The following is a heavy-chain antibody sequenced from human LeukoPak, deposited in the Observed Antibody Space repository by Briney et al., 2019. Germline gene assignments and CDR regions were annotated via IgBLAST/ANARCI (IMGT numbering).Heavy chain of an antibody. Sequence: GASVKVSCKASGYTFTGYYMHWVRQAPGQGLEWMGWINPNSGGTNYAQKFQGRVTMTRDTSISTAYMELSRLRSDDTAVYYCARGLYCGGDCWPFDYWGQGTLVTVSS. CDR3: ARGLYCGGDCWPFDY. CDR2: INPNSGGT. D-gene: IGHD2-21*02. V-gene: IGHV1-2*02. CDR1: GYTFTGYY. J-gene: IGHJ4*02.